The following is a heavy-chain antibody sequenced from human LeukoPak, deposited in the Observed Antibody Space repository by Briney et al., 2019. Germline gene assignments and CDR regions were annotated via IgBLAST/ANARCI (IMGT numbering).Heavy chain of an antibody. CDR2: INHSGST. D-gene: IGHD3-22*01. J-gene: IGHJ4*02. CDR3: ARARKYYYDSSGYFDY. Sequence: SETLSLTCAVYGGSFSGYYWSWIRQPPGKGLEWIGEINHSGSTNYNPSLKSRVTISVDTSKNQFSLKLSSVTAADTAVYYCARARKYYYDSSGYFDYWGQGTLVTASS. CDR1: GGSFSGYY. V-gene: IGHV4-34*01.